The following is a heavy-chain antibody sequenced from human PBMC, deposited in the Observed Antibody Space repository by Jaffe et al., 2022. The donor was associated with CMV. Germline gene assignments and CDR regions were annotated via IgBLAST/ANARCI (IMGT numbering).Heavy chain of an antibody. J-gene: IGHJ3*02. V-gene: IGHV1-46*01. CDR1: GYTFTSYY. Sequence: QVQLVQSGAEVKKPGASVKVSCKASGYTFTSYYMHWVRQAPGQGLEWMGIINPSGGSTSYAQKFQGRVTMTRDTSTSTVYMELSSLRSEDTAVYYCARALTYYYDSSGYTGGAFDIWGQGTMVTVSS. CDR3: ARALTYYYDSSGYTGGAFDI. D-gene: IGHD3-22*01. CDR2: INPSGGST.